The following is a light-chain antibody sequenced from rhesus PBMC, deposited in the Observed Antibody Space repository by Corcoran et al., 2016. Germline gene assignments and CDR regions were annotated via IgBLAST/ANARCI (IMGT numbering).Light chain of an antibody. Sequence: DIQMTQSPSPLSAPVGDTATITCRASKSVSSWLAWYQQKPGKAPKLLLNKASNLQSGVPSRFSGSGSRTEFTLTISSMQSEVFAPYCGQQYSSRRTFGQGTKVEIK. CDR3: QQYSSRRT. CDR2: KAS. V-gene: IGKV1-22*01. CDR1: KSVSSW. J-gene: IGKJ1*01.